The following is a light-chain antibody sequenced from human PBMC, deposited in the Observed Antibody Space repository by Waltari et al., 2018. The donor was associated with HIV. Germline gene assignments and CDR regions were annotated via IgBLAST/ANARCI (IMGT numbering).Light chain of an antibody. CDR3: SSYTSSNTCVV. CDR1: SSDVGNYNR. Sequence: QSALTQPTSVSGSPGQSVTISCTGTSSDVGNYNRVSWYHQPPGSAPKLLIYEFSNRPPGLPLRCSGSKSSNTASLTIAGLQAEDEADYYCSSYTSSNTCVVFGGGTKLTVL. J-gene: IGLJ2*01. V-gene: IGLV2-18*02. CDR2: EFS.